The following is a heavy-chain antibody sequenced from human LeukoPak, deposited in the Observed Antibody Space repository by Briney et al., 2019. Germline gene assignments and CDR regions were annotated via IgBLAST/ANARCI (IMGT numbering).Heavy chain of an antibody. J-gene: IGHJ4*02. D-gene: IGHD4-23*01. CDR3: ARDARDGYGGNPFDY. Sequence: GGSLRLSCAASGFTFDDYAMHWVRQAPGKGLEWVSGISWNRASIGYADSVKGRFTISRDNAKNSLYLQMNSLRAEDTAVYYCARDARDGYGGNPFDYWGQGTLVTVSS. CDR1: GFTFDDYA. CDR2: ISWNRASI. V-gene: IGHV3-9*01.